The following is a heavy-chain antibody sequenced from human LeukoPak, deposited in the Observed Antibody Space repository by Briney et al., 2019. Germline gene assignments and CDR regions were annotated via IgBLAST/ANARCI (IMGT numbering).Heavy chain of an antibody. CDR3: ARDYDYYDSSGYLRWFDP. CDR1: GGSISSYY. J-gene: IGHJ5*02. Sequence: SETLSLTCTVSGGSISSYYWSWIRQPPGKGLEWIGYVYISGSTNYNPSLKSRVTISVDTSKNQFSLKLSSVTAADMAVYYCARDYDYYDSSGYLRWFDPWGQGTLVTVSS. V-gene: IGHV4-59*01. CDR2: VYISGST. D-gene: IGHD3-22*01.